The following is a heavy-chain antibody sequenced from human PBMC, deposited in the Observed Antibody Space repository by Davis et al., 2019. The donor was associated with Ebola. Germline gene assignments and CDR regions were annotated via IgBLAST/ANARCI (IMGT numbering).Heavy chain of an antibody. J-gene: IGHJ3*02. Sequence: GESLKISCGASGFSFGNYVMSWVRRAPGKGLEWVSTLGTSADTYYADSVKGRFTISRDNSKNTLHLQMNSLRVEDTAMYYCVKDTSNIWFDIWGQGTNVTVSS. CDR3: VKDTSNIWFDI. CDR1: GFSFGNYV. D-gene: IGHD2/OR15-2a*01. CDR2: LGTSADT. V-gene: IGHV3-23*01.